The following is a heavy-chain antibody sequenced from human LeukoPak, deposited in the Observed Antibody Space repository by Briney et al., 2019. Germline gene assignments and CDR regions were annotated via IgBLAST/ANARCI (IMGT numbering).Heavy chain of an antibody. CDR3: ARAVLRGIVVVTAIPYFDY. D-gene: IGHD2-21*02. CDR2: IYHSGST. Sequence: SQTLSLTCAVSGGSISSGGYSWSWIRQPPGKGLVWIGYIYHSGSTYYNPSLKSRVTISVDRSKNQFSLKLSSVTAADTAVYYCARAVLRGIVVVTAIPYFDYWGQGTLVTVSS. CDR1: GGSISSGGYS. J-gene: IGHJ4*02. V-gene: IGHV4-30-2*01.